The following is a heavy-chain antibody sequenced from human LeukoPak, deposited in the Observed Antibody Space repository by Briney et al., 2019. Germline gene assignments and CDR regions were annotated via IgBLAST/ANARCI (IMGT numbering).Heavy chain of an antibody. Sequence: SLSTSGVGVGWIRQPPGKALEWLALIYWDDDKRYSPSLKSRLTITKDTSKNQVVLTMTNMDPVDTATYYCAHLMIAGPHDAFDIWGQGRMVTVSS. CDR3: AHLMIAGPHDAFDI. CDR2: IYWDDDK. V-gene: IGHV2-5*02. J-gene: IGHJ3*02. D-gene: IGHD3-22*01. CDR1: SLSTSGVG.